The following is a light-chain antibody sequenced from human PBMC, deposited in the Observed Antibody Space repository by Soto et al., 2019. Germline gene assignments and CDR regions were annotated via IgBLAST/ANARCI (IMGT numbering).Light chain of an antibody. V-gene: IGKV1-39*01. J-gene: IGKJ2*01. CDR2: AAS. CDR3: QQSSSSPPYT. Sequence: DIQMTQSPSSLSASVGDRVTITCRASQSSGTHLNWYQQKPGKAPKVLIYAASRLQHGVPSRFSGSGSGTDFTLTISSLQPDGFATYYCQQSSSSPPYTFGQGTRLEMK. CDR1: QSSGTH.